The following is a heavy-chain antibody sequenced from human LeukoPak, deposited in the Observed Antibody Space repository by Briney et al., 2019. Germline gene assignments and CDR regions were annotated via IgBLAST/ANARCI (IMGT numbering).Heavy chain of an antibody. V-gene: IGHV4-34*01. CDR2: VSPSEYN. CDR1: VVAFYVYY. D-gene: IGHD2-8*02. J-gene: IGHJ5*02. CDR3: ARIRCGHTGDICYNH. Sequence: PPQRLSPTCTVSVVAFYVYYCGWICQCPRKGLGWVVEVSPSEYNKYNPSLKSRVTISVDTSESQLSVRLSSVTAADTAMYYCARIRCGHTGDICYNHWAQETLVTVSS.